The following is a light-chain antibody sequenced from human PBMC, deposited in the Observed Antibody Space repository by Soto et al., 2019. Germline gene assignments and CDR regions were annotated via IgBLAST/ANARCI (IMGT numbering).Light chain of an antibody. J-gene: IGLJ1*01. Sequence: QSALTQPPSASGSPGQSVTISCTGTSSDVGGYNYVPWYQQHPGKAPKLMIYEVSKRPSGVPDRFSGSKSGNTASLTVSGLQAEDEADYYCSSYAGSTYVFGTWTKLTVL. V-gene: IGLV2-8*01. CDR2: EVS. CDR3: SSYAGSTYV. CDR1: SSDVGGYNY.